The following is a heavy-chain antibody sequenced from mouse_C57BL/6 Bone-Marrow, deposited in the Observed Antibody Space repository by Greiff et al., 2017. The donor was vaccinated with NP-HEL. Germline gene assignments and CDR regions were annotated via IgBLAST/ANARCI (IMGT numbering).Heavy chain of an antibody. Sequence: QVQLKQPGAELVKPGASVKLSCKASGYTFTSYWMHWVQQRPGQGLEWIGMIHPNSGSTNYNEKFKSKATLTVDKSSSTAYMQLSSLTSEYSALYYCARSRDYYGSSYLAWFAYWCQGTLVTVAA. D-gene: IGHD1-1*01. V-gene: IGHV1-64*01. J-gene: IGHJ3*01. CDR3: ARSRDYYGSSYLAWFAY. CDR2: IHPNSGST. CDR1: GYTFTSYW.